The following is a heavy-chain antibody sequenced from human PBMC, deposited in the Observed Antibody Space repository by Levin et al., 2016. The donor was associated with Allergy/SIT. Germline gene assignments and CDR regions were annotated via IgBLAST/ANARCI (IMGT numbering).Heavy chain of an antibody. V-gene: IGHV3-23*01. Sequence: WIRQPPGKGLEWVSVISGSGGSTDYADSVKGRFTISRDNSKTTLYLQMNSLRAEDTAVYYCAKSSGATRAYYFDYWGQGTLVTVSS. D-gene: IGHD1-14*01. CDR2: ISGSGGST. CDR3: AKSSGATRAYYFDY. J-gene: IGHJ4*02.